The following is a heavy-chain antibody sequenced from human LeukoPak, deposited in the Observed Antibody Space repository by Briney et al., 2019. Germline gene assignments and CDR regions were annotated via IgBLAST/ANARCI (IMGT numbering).Heavy chain of an antibody. CDR1: GVSISSYH. Sequence: PSETLSLTCTVSGVSISSYHWAWIRQPPGEGLEWIGHIYNSGSTNYNPSLRGRVTISLDTSKNQVSLKLSSVTAADTAMYYCARKDGDGWGQGTLVTVSS. D-gene: IGHD5-24*01. CDR3: ARKDGDG. CDR2: IYNSGST. V-gene: IGHV4-59*01. J-gene: IGHJ4*02.